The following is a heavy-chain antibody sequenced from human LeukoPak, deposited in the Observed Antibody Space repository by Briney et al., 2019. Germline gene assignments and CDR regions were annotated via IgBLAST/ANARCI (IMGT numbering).Heavy chain of an antibody. CDR3: ARGGYSSSWYTPGY. CDR1: GFTFSNYA. Sequence: GGPLRLSCAASGFTFSNYAMIWVRQAPGKGLEWVSAISGSGGSTYFADSVKGRFTVSRDNSKNTYLQMNSPRDEDTAVYYCARGGYSSSWYTPGYWGQGTLVTVSS. V-gene: IGHV3-23*01. CDR2: ISGSGGST. D-gene: IGHD6-13*01. J-gene: IGHJ4*02.